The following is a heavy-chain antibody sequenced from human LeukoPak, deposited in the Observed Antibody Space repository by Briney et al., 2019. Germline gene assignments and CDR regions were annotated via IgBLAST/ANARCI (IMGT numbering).Heavy chain of an antibody. Sequence: GGSLRLSCAASGFTFSRYGTHWVRQAPGKGLEWVAFIQYDGIDKFYADSVKGRFTISRDNSKNTVYLQVNSLRTDDTAVYFCAQDIPKEQVPGLGPGSWGQGTLVTVSS. CDR3: AQDIPKEQVPGLGPGS. CDR2: IQYDGIDK. CDR1: GFTFSRYG. V-gene: IGHV3-30*02. D-gene: IGHD5-12*01. J-gene: IGHJ5*02.